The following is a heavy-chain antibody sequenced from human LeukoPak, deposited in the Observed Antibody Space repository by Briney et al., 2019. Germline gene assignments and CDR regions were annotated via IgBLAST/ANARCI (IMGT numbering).Heavy chain of an antibody. V-gene: IGHV4-39*07. CDR3: ARASAYYVWGSYRYTGYFQH. CDR1: GGSIGSSSYY. D-gene: IGHD3-16*02. Sequence: SETLSLTCTVSGGSIGSSSYYWGWIRQPPGKGLEWIGEINHSGSTNYNPSLKSRVTISVDTSKNQFSLKLSSVTAADTAVYYCARASAYYVWGSYRYTGYFQHWGQGTLVTVSS. J-gene: IGHJ1*01. CDR2: INHSGST.